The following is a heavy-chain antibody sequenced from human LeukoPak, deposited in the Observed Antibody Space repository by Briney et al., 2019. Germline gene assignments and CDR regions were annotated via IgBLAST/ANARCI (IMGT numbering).Heavy chain of an antibody. D-gene: IGHD1-1*01. CDR1: GYTFTSYD. CDR2: MNPNSGNT. CDR3: ARDNYPNGMDV. V-gene: IGHV1-8*01. J-gene: IGHJ6*02. Sequence: ASVKVSCKASGYTFTSYDINWVRQATGQGLEWMGWMNPNSGNTGYAQKFQGRVTMTRITPMSTAYLELSSLGSDDTAVYFCARDNYPNGMDVWGQGTTVTVSS.